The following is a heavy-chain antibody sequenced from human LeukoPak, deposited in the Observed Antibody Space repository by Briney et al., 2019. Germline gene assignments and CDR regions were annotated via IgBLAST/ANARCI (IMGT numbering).Heavy chain of an antibody. Sequence: GESLKISCKGSGYNFNTYWIGWVRQMSGKGLEWMGIIYPGDSRTRYSPSFQGQVTISVDKSISTTYLQWSSLKASDTAKYFCASPAGITANDPFDIWGQGTLVTVS. CDR3: ASPAGITANDPFDI. J-gene: IGHJ3*02. D-gene: IGHD1-14*01. V-gene: IGHV5-51*01. CDR2: IYPGDSRT. CDR1: GYNFNTYW.